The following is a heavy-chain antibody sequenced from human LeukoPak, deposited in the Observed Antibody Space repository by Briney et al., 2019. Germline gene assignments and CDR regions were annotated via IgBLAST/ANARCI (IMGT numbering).Heavy chain of an antibody. CDR3: ATPLDYYDSSGFHQGGD. CDR2: ISGGGGPT. V-gene: IGHV3-23*01. D-gene: IGHD3-22*01. J-gene: IGHJ4*02. CDR1: GFTLSNYG. Sequence: AGGSLRLSCAASGFTLSNYGMTWVRQVPGKGLEWVSSISGGGGPTYHADSVKGRFTISRDNSKNTLYLQMNSLRAEDTAVYYCATPLDYYDSSGFHQGGDWGQGTLVTVSS.